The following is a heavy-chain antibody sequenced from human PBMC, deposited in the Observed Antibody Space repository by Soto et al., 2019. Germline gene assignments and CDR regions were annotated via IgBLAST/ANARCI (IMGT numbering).Heavy chain of an antibody. Sequence: QVQLQESGPGMVKASQTLSLTCTVSGGSIRNGNYYWRWIRQLPGKGLEWIGNIYYIGTTSYNPSLKSRVIISIDTSKNQFSLELTSVLAADTAVYYCAKNETTRPWFDPWGQGTLVTVSS. V-gene: IGHV4-31*03. CDR3: AKNETTRPWFDP. CDR1: GGSIRNGNYY. J-gene: IGHJ5*02. D-gene: IGHD1-1*01. CDR2: IYYIGTT.